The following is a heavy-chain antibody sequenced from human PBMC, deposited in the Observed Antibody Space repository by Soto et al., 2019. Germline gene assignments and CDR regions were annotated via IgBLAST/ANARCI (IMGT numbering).Heavy chain of an antibody. CDR2: IYPSGGGT. V-gene: IGHV1-46*01. D-gene: IGHD6-25*01. CDR1: GYTFTSYY. Sequence: ASVKVSCKASGYTFTSYYIHWVRQAPGQGLEWMGIIYPSGGGTGYAQKFQDRVTMTRDTSTSTVYMELSSLRSEDTAVYYCARSRSGSSGFDYWGQGTLVTVSS. J-gene: IGHJ4*02. CDR3: ARSRSGSSGFDY.